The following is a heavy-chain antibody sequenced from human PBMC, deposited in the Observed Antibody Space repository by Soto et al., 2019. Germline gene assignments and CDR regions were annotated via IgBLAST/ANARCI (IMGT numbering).Heavy chain of an antibody. CDR2: IYYSGST. D-gene: IGHD3-3*01. Sequence: SETLSLTCTVSGGSISSYYWSWIRQPPGKGLEWIGYIYYSGSTNYNPSLKSRVTISVDTSKNQFSLKLSSVTAADTAVYYCARVGGSAIFGVVTTRFDYWGQGTLVTVSS. J-gene: IGHJ4*02. CDR1: GGSISSYY. CDR3: ARVGGSAIFGVVTTRFDY. V-gene: IGHV4-59*01.